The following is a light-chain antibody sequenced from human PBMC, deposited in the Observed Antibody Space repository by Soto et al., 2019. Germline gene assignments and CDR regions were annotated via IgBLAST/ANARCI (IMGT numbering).Light chain of an antibody. CDR3: SSYTSSSTLEVV. CDR1: SSDVGGYNY. J-gene: IGLJ2*01. Sequence: QSVLTQPASVSGSPGQSITISCTGTSSDVGGYNYVSWYQQHPGKAPKLMIYDVSNRPSGVSNRFSGSKSGNTASLTISGLKAKDETDYYCSSYTSSSTLEVVFGGGTKLTVL. CDR2: DVS. V-gene: IGLV2-14*01.